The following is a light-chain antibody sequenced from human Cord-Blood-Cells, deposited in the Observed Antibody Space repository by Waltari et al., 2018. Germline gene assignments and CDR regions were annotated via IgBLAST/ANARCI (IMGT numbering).Light chain of an antibody. J-gene: IGLJ1*01. CDR3: SSYTSSSTLEV. Sequence: QSALTQPPSVSGSPGHSITISSTGTTIAVVGFNYFSCYQQHPGKAPKLMIYEVSNRPSGVSNRFSGSKSGNTASLTISGLQAEDEADYYCSSYTSSSTLEVFGTGTKVTVL. CDR2: EVS. CDR1: TIAVVGFNY. V-gene: IGLV2-14*01.